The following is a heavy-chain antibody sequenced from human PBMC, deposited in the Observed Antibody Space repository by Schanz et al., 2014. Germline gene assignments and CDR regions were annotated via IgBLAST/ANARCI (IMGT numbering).Heavy chain of an antibody. V-gene: IGHV4-4*02. CDR1: GFTFSSYG. CDR2: IYHSGNT. D-gene: IGHD3-10*01. CDR3: ARGGYGSGSYREFDY. Sequence: QVQLVESGGGVVQFGRSLRLSCVASGFTFSSYGMHWVRQPPGKGLEWIGEIYHSGNTNYNASLKSRVTISVDTSKSQFSLKLSSVTAADTAVYYCARGGYGSGSYREFDYWGQGTLVTVSS. J-gene: IGHJ4*02.